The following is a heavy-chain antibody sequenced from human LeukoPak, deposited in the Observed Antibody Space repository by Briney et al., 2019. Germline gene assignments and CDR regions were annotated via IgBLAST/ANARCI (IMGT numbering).Heavy chain of an antibody. J-gene: IGHJ1*01. D-gene: IGHD2-8*02. CDR2: IHTSGNT. Sequence: KPSETLSLTCTVSGDSISSYYWSWIRQPAGKGLEWIGRIHTSGNTNYNPSLQSRVTMTVDTSKNQFSLNLNSVTAADTAVYYCAGTTSTDFEPFQHWGQGTLVTVSS. V-gene: IGHV4-4*07. CDR1: GDSISSYY. CDR3: AGTTSTDFEPFQH.